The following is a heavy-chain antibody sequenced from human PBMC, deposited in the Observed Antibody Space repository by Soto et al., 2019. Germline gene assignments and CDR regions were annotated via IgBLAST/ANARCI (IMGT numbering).Heavy chain of an antibody. J-gene: IGHJ4*02. CDR1: GFTFSSYG. V-gene: IGHV3-33*01. Sequence: SLRLSCATSGFTFSSYGMHWVRQAPGKGLEWVAVIWYDGSNKYYADSVKGRFTISRDNSKNTLYLQMNSLRAEDTAVYYCARVLYYYDSSGYYLRGPDAYWGQGTLVTVS. CDR2: IWYDGSNK. CDR3: ARVLYYYDSSGYYLRGPDAY. D-gene: IGHD3-22*01.